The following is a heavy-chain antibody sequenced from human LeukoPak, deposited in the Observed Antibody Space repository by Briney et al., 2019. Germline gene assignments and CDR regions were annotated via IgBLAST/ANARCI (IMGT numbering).Heavy chain of an antibody. V-gene: IGHV3-23*01. J-gene: IGHJ4*02. D-gene: IGHD1-20*01. CDR3: AKENNWNDGRFNYFDY. CDR1: GFTFSSYA. CDR2: INGNGGST. Sequence: GGSLRLSCAASGFTFSSYAMSWVRQAPGKGLEWVSAINGNGGSTYYADSVKGRFTISRDNSKNTLYLQTNGLRADDTAVYYCAKENNWNDGRFNYFDYWGQGTLVTVSS.